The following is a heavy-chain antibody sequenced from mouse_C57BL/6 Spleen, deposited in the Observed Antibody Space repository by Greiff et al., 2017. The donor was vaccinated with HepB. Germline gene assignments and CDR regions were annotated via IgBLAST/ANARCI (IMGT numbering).Heavy chain of an antibody. J-gene: IGHJ2*01. CDR2: INPSNGGT. CDR3: ARDGGKDFYFDY. Sequence: QVQLQQSGTELVKPGASVMLSCKASGYTFTSYWMHWVKQRPGQGLEWIGNINPSNGGTNYNEKFKSKATLTVDKSSSTAYMQLSSLTSEDSAVYYCARDGGKDFYFDYWGQGTTLTVSS. CDR1: GYTFTSYW. V-gene: IGHV1-53*01.